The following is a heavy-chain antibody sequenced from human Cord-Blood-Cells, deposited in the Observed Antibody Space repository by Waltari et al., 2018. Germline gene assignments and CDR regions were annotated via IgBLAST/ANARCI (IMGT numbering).Heavy chain of an antibody. V-gene: IGHV4-34*01. CDR1: GGSFSGYY. D-gene: IGHD3-10*01. Sequence: QVQLQQWGAGLLKPSETLSLTCAVYGGSFSGYYWSWIRQPPGKGLEWIGEINHSGSTNYNPSLKSRVTISVDTSKNQFSLKLSSVTAADTAVYYCARGARGSGDYMDVWGKGTTVTVSS. J-gene: IGHJ6*03. CDR3: ARGARGSGDYMDV. CDR2: INHSGST.